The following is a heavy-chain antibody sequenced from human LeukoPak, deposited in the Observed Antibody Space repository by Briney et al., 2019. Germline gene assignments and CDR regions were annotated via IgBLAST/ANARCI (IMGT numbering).Heavy chain of an antibody. CDR1: GGSVSSGSYY. CDR2: IYYSGST. D-gene: IGHD3-22*01. Sequence: SETLSLTCTVSGGSVSSGSYYWGWIRQPPGKGLEWIGYIYYSGSTNYNPSLKSRVTISVDTSKNQFSLKLSSVTAADTAVYYCAINYYDSSGYYNWGQGTLVTVSS. CDR3: AINYYDSSGYYN. J-gene: IGHJ4*02. V-gene: IGHV4-61*01.